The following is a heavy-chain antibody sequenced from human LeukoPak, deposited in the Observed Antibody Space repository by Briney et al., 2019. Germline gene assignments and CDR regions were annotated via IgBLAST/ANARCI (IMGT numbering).Heavy chain of an antibody. J-gene: IGHJ4*02. CDR3: AREPRRFSGYLDY. CDR2: IFTSGST. Sequence: PSEALSLTCIVSGGSISNYYWSWLRQPAGKGLEWIGRIFTSGSTNYNPSLQSRVTISVDQSKNQFSLKLSSVTAADTAIYYCAREPRRFSGYLDYWGQGSLVTVSS. CDR1: GGSISNYY. V-gene: IGHV4-4*07. D-gene: IGHD1-26*01.